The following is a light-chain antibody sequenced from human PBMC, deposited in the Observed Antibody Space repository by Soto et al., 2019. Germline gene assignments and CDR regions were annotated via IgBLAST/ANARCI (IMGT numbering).Light chain of an antibody. CDR3: QQYNNWPIT. J-gene: IGKJ5*01. Sequence: EIVLTQYPDTLSLSPGEGASLSCRASQSVSSNLAWYQQKPGQAPRLLIYGASTRATGIPARFSGSGSGTEFTLTISSLQSEDFAVYYCQQYNNWPITFGQGTRLEIK. CDR1: QSVSSN. V-gene: IGKV3-15*01. CDR2: GAS.